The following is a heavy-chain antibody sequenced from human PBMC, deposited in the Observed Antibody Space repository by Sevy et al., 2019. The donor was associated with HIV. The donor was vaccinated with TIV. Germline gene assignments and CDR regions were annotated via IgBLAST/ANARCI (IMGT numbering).Heavy chain of an antibody. CDR2: ISYDGSNK. CDR3: AGACPFYGDHEGDAFDI. V-gene: IGHV3-30-3*01. D-gene: IGHD4-17*01. CDR1: GFTFSSYA. Sequence: GGSLRLSCAASGFTFSSYAMHWVRQAPGKGLEWVAVISYDGSNKYYADTVKGRLTISRENSKNTLYLQMNSLRAEDTAVYYCAGACPFYGDHEGDAFDIWGQGTMVTVSS. J-gene: IGHJ3*02.